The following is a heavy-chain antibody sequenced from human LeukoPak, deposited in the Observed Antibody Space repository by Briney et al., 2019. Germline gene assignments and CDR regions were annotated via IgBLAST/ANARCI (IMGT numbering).Heavy chain of an antibody. V-gene: IGHV1-69*13. CDR1: GGTFSSYA. D-gene: IGHD6-13*01. CDR3: ARESSSSWYNWFDP. CDR2: IIPIFGTA. J-gene: IGHJ5*02. Sequence: SVSVSSTASGGTFSSYAISWVRQAPGQGLEWMGGIIPIFGTANYAQKFQGRVTITADESTSTAYMELSSLRSEDTAVYYCARESSSSWYNWFDPWGQGTLVTVSS.